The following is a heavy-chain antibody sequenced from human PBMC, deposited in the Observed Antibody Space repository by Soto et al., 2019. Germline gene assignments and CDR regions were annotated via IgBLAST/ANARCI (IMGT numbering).Heavy chain of an antibody. J-gene: IGHJ5*02. D-gene: IGHD6-6*01. CDR2: INAGNGNT. CDR1: GYTFTSYA. V-gene: IGHV1-3*01. Sequence: VKVSCKASGYTFTSYAMHWVRQAPGQRLEWMGWINAGNGNTKYSQKFQGRVTITRDASASTAYMELSSLRSEDTAVYYCAREQQLVSVNWFDPWGQGTLVTSPQ. CDR3: AREQQLVSVNWFDP.